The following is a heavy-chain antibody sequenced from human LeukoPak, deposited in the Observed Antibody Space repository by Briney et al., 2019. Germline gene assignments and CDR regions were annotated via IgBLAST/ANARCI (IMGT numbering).Heavy chain of an antibody. D-gene: IGHD6-19*01. V-gene: IGHV3-23*01. CDR2: ITASAGTT. Sequence: GGSLRLSCAASGFTFSSSGMSWVRQAPGKGLEWVSAITASAGTTYYADSVKGRFTISRDNSKKTLYLQMNSLRAEDRAVYYCANTVRYNSGWYYQHWGQGTLVTVSS. CDR3: ANTVRYNSGWYYQH. J-gene: IGHJ1*01. CDR1: GFTFSSSG.